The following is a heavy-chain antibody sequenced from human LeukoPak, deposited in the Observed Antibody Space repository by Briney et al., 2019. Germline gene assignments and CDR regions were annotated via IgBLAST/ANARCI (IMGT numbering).Heavy chain of an antibody. Sequence: GGSLRLSCAASGFTFSSYAMSWVRQAPGKGLEWVSAISGSGGSTYYADSVKGRFTISRDNSKNTLYPQMNSLRAEDTAVYYCAKENGGYSYGPAGGDAFDIWGQGTMVTVSS. V-gene: IGHV3-23*01. J-gene: IGHJ3*02. CDR3: AKENGGYSYGPAGGDAFDI. D-gene: IGHD5-18*01. CDR2: ISGSGGST. CDR1: GFTFSSYA.